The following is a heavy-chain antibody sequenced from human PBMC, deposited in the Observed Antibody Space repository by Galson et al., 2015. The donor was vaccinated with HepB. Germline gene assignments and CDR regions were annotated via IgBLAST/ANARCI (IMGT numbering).Heavy chain of an antibody. CDR3: ARWVSSSWFIDY. V-gene: IGHV3-21*01. Sequence: SLRLSCAASGFTFSSYSMNWVRQAPGKGLEWVSSISSSSSYIYYADSVKGRFTISRDNAKNSLYLQMNSLRAEDTAVYYCARWVSSSWFIDYWGQGTLVTVSS. D-gene: IGHD6-13*01. CDR2: ISSSSSYI. J-gene: IGHJ4*02. CDR1: GFTFSSYS.